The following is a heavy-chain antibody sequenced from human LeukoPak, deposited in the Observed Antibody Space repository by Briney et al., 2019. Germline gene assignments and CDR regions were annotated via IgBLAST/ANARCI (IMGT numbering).Heavy chain of an antibody. J-gene: IGHJ3*02. V-gene: IGHV4-39*01. CDR2: MYYGGNT. D-gene: IGHD6-13*01. CDR1: GGSISSSTYY. CDR3: ARHSGSSWFDPFDI. Sequence: PSETLSFTCSVSGGSISSSTYYWGWIRQPPGKGLEWIGSMYYGGNTYSNPTLKSRVTISADTSKNRFSLKLSSVTAADTATYFCARHSGSSWFDPFDIWGQGTTVRVSS.